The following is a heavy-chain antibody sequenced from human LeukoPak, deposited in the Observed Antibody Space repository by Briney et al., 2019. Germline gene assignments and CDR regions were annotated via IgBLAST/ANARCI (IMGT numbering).Heavy chain of an antibody. CDR1: GFSFKSYA. CDR2: INNDGDST. CDR3: AQQVGYCSSGNCYFTY. D-gene: IGHD2-15*01. J-gene: IGHJ1*01. V-gene: IGHV3-23*01. Sequence: GTSLRLSCAASGFSFKSYAMSWVRQAPGKGLEWVSAINNDGDSTYSADSVKGRFTVSRDNSKNTLYLQMNSLRAEDAAVYYCAQQVGYCSSGNCYFTYWGQGTLVTVSS.